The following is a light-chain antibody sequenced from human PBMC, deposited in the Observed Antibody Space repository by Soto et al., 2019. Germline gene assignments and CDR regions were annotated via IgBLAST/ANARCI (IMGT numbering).Light chain of an antibody. CDR3: QQRDNWPWT. J-gene: IGKJ1*01. V-gene: IGKV3-11*01. CDR2: DAS. Sequence: EIVLTQSPATLSLSPGERATLSCRASQSIRRNLAWYQHTPGQAPRLLIYDASNRATGIPGRFSGSGSGTDCTRTISNLEPEDVAVYYCQQRDNWPWTFGQGAKVEIK. CDR1: QSIRRN.